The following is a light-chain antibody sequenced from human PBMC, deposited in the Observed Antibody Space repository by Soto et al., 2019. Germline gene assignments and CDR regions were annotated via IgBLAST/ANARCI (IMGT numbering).Light chain of an antibody. CDR3: QQYGRSPYT. CDR1: QTVSSNY. J-gene: IGKJ2*01. CDR2: GVS. V-gene: IGKV3-20*01. Sequence: EIVLTQSPGTLSLSPGERATISCRASQTVSSNYLAWYLQKPGQAPRLLIYGVSSRATGIPDRFSGSGSGTDFTLTISRLEAEDFAVYSCQQYGRSPYTFGPGTKLAIK.